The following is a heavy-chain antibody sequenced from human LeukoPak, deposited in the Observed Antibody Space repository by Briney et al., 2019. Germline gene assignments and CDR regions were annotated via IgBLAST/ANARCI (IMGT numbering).Heavy chain of an antibody. CDR1: GFTFTNLA. J-gene: IGHJ3*01. V-gene: IGHV3-23*01. Sequence: GGSLRLSCAASGFTFTNLAISWVRQAPGKGLEWLSALSGSGDSTYYADSVKGRFTISRDNSKKTVSLQMHSLTTDDTGVYYCAILEWFTLDGDWDAFDFWGQGTVVIVSS. CDR2: LSGSGDST. D-gene: IGHD3-3*01. CDR3: AILEWFTLDGDWDAFDF.